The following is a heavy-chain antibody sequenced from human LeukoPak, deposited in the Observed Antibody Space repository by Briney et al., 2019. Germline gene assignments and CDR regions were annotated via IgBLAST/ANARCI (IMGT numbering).Heavy chain of an antibody. J-gene: IGHJ4*02. CDR3: AKDLRRWFGELYNLAFDY. CDR2: ISGSGGST. V-gene: IGHV3-23*01. Sequence: GGSLRLSCVGSGFAFSSYAMSWVRQAPGKGLEWVSAISGSGGSTYYADSVKGRFTISRDNSKNTLYLQMNSLRAEDTAVYYCAKDLRRWFGELYNLAFDYWGQGTLVTVSS. CDR1: GFAFSSYA. D-gene: IGHD3-10*01.